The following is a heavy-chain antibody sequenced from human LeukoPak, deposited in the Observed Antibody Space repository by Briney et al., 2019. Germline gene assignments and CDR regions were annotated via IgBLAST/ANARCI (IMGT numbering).Heavy chain of an antibody. J-gene: IGHJ5*02. V-gene: IGHV5-51*01. CDR3: ARRGYYDSSTGKNWFDP. CDR2: IYPGDSDT. CDR1: GYSFTSYW. D-gene: IGHD3-22*01. Sequence: GESLKISCKGSGYSFTSYWIAWVRQMPGKGLEWMGIIYPGDSDTRYSPSFQGQVTISVDKSISTPYLQWSSLKASDTAMYYCARRGYYDSSTGKNWFDPWGQGTLVTVSS.